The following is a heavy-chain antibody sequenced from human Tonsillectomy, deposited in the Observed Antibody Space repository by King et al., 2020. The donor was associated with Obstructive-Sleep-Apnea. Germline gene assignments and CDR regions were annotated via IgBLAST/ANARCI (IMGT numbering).Heavy chain of an antibody. V-gene: IGHV4-59*08. D-gene: IGHD5-12*01. CDR3: ARHRGVEDYGGYGDYFDY. CDR1: GGSISNYY. J-gene: IGHJ4*02. Sequence: VQLQESGPGLLKPSETLSLTCTVSGGSISNYYWSWIRQPPGKGLEWIGYMYYSGNTNFNPSLKSRVTISADTYKIQFSLRLSSVTAADTAVYYCARHRGVEDYGGYGDYFDYWGQGTLVTVSS. CDR2: MYYSGNT.